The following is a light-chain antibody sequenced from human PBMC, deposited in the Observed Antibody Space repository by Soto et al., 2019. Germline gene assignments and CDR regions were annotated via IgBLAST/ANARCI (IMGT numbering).Light chain of an antibody. CDR2: AAS. CDR3: HQYDNAPQT. J-gene: IGKJ2*01. Sequence: IVLMQSPGTLSLSPGERATFSCRASQSMTRTYIAWCQKKPGQAPRLLIYAASIRAPGIPDKFSGTGSGTDYSLTIDRLEPEDSAVYYCHQYDNAPQTFGQGTKVDIK. V-gene: IGKV3-20*01. CDR1: QSMTRTY.